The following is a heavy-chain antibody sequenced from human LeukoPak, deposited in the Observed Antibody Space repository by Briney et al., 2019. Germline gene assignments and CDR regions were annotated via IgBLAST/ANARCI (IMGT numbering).Heavy chain of an antibody. D-gene: IGHD6-19*01. Sequence: SXTLSLTCPVSSGSISSGDYYWTWIRQPPGKGLEWIGYIYYSGITYYNPSLKSRVTISVDTSKNQFSLKLSSVTAADTAVYYCARTKYSSGWYVVRSGDPFDYWGQGTLVTVSS. CDR2: IYYSGIT. J-gene: IGHJ4*02. V-gene: IGHV4-30-4*08. CDR3: ARTKYSSGWYVVRSGDPFDY. CDR1: SGSISSGDYY.